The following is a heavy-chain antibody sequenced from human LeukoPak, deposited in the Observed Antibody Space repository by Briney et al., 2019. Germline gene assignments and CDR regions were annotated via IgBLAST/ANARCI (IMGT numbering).Heavy chain of an antibody. CDR1: GASISSPDSY. CDR2: ISDAGYT. Sequence: SQTLSLTCAVSGASISSPDSYWTWIRQPPGKGLEWIGFISDAGYTYHNPSLKSRVTISLDTSNNQFSLKLSSVTAADTAMYFCAKDGDYGGNNDAFGMWGQGAMVTVSS. V-gene: IGHV4-30-4*01. D-gene: IGHD4-17*01. CDR3: AKDGDYGGNNDAFGM. J-gene: IGHJ3*02.